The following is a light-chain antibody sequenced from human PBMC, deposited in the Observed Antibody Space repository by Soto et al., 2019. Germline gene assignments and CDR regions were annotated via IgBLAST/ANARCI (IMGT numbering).Light chain of an antibody. CDR1: SSDVGGYNY. Sequence: QSALTQPPSASGSPGQSVTISCTGTSSDVGGYNYVSWYQHHPGNAPKLVIYEVNKRTSGVPDRFSGSKSGNTASLTVSGLQAEDYADYYCSSYAGSNTPYVFATGTKVTVL. V-gene: IGLV2-8*01. CDR3: SSYAGSNTPYV. J-gene: IGLJ1*01. CDR2: EVN.